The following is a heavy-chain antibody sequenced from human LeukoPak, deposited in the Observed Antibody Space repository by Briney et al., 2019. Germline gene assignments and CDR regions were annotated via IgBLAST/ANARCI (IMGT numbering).Heavy chain of an antibody. V-gene: IGHV4-34*01. CDR3: ALGYCSGGSCFRSFDY. Sequence: PSETLSLTCAVYGGSFSGYYWSWIRQPPGKGLEWIGEINLSGSTNYNPSLKSRVTISVDTSKNQFSLKLSSVTAADTAVYYCALGYCSGGSCFRSFDYWGQGTLVTVSS. D-gene: IGHD2-15*01. CDR2: INLSGST. J-gene: IGHJ4*02. CDR1: GGSFSGYY.